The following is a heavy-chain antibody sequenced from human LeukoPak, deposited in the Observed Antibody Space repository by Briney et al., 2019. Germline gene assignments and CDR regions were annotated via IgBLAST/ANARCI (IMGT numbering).Heavy chain of an antibody. J-gene: IGHJ4*02. CDR1: GYTFRSNW. V-gene: IGHV5-51*01. D-gene: IGHD5-12*01. CDR2: IYPGDSDT. CDR3: ARRVGGYYSDYYFDS. Sequence: GESLKISCETSGYTFRSNWIAWVRQVPGKGLEWMGIIYPGDSDTKYSPSFEGQVTISVDKSISTAYLQWSGLKASDTARYYCARRVGGYYSDYYFDSWGQGTQVTVSS.